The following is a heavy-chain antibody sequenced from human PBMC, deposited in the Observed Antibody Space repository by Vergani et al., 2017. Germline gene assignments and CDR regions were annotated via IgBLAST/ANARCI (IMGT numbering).Heavy chain of an antibody. CDR3: ARHXRDLYGSGRNAFDI. CDR2: IYHSGST. J-gene: IGHJ3*02. V-gene: IGHV4-38-2*01. D-gene: IGHD3-10*01. Sequence: QVQLQESGPGLVKPSETLCLTCAVSGYSISSGYYWGWIRQPPGKGLEWIGSIYHSGSTYYNPSLKSRVTISVDTSKNQFSLKLSSVTAADTAVYYCARHXRDLYGSGRNAFDIWGQGTMVTVSS. CDR1: GYSISSGYY.